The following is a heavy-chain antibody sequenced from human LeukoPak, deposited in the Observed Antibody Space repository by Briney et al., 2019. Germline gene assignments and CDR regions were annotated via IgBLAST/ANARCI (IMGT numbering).Heavy chain of an antibody. Sequence: GGSLRLSCAASGFTFSSYAMSWVRQAPGKGLEWVSAISGSGGSTYYADSVKGRFTISRDNSKNTLCLQMNSLRAEDTAVYYCANSGSGYYFDYWGQGTLVTVSS. CDR1: GFTFSSYA. CDR2: ISGSGGST. J-gene: IGHJ4*02. D-gene: IGHD5-12*01. V-gene: IGHV3-23*01. CDR3: ANSGSGYYFDY.